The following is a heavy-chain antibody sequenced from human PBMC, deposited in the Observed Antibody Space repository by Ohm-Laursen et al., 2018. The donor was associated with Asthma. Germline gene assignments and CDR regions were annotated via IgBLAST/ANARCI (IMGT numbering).Heavy chain of an antibody. J-gene: IGHJ4*02. Sequence: SLRLFCAASGFTFSSYGMHWVRQAPGKGLEWVAVISYDGSNKCYADSVKGRFTISRDNSKNTLYLQMNSLRAEDTAVYYCAKDRLEWLLDLDYWGQGTLVTVSS. CDR2: ISYDGSNK. CDR3: AKDRLEWLLDLDY. D-gene: IGHD3-3*01. CDR1: GFTFSSYG. V-gene: IGHV3-30*18.